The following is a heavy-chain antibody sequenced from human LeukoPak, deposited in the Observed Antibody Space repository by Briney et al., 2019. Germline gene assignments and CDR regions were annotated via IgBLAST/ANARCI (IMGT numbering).Heavy chain of an antibody. CDR2: ISYDGSNK. D-gene: IGHD6-19*01. Sequence: GGSLRLSCAASGFTFSSYAMHWVRQAPGKGLEWVAVISYDGSNKYYADSVKGRFTISRDNSKNTLYLQMNSLRAEDTAVYYCARVPSYGWPHSGLDYWGQGTLVTVSS. V-gene: IGHV3-30*04. J-gene: IGHJ4*02. CDR3: ARVPSYGWPHSGLDY. CDR1: GFTFSSYA.